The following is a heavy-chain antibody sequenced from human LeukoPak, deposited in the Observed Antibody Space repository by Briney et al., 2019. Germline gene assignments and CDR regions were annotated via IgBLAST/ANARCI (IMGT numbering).Heavy chain of an antibody. CDR2: IRDSGSST. D-gene: IGHD1-26*01. CDR3: AKYGPQDSGSSHFDY. V-gene: IGHV3-23*01. J-gene: IGHJ4*02. CDR1: GFTFSSYA. Sequence: GGSLRLSCVASGFTFSSYAMSWVRQAPGKGLEWVSAIRDSGSSTHYADSVKGRFTTSRDNSKNTLFLQMNSLRAEDTAIYYCAKYGPQDSGSSHFDYWGQGALVTVSS.